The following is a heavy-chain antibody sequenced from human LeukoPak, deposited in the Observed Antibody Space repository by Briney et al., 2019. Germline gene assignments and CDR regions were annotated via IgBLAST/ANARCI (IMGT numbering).Heavy chain of an antibody. CDR3: ARHYGSGSYYRNAYFVY. V-gene: IGHV4-34*01. Sequence: SETLSLTCAVYGGSFSGYYWSWIRQPPGKGLEWIGEINHSGSTNYNPSLKSRVTISVDTSKNQFSLKLSSVTAADTAVYYCARHYGSGSYYRNAYFVYWGQGTLVTVSS. J-gene: IGHJ4*02. D-gene: IGHD3-10*01. CDR2: INHSGST. CDR1: GGSFSGYY.